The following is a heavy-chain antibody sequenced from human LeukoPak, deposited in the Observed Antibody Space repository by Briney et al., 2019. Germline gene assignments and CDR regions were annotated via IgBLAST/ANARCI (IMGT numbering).Heavy chain of an antibody. Sequence: PGGSLRLSCAASGFTLTNSGMHWVRQAPGKGLEWLAVIWNRGRTKDYADSVKGRFAISSDNSENTLYLQMNSLRAEDTAVYYCARDLGSSPFDYWGQGTLVTVSS. V-gene: IGHV3-33*01. CDR2: IWNRGRTK. D-gene: IGHD6-19*01. CDR1: GFTLTNSG. J-gene: IGHJ4*02. CDR3: ARDLGSSPFDY.